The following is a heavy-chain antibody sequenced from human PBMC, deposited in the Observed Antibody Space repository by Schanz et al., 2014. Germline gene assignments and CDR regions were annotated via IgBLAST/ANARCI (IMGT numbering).Heavy chain of an antibody. J-gene: IGHJ3*02. V-gene: IGHV4-39*01. Sequence: QLQLQESGPGLVKPSETLSLTCTVSGASISGSSDYWGWIRQSPGKGLEWIGNIYYTGTTYYNPSLKSRVPISVDTSKTQVSLKLPSVTAADTAVFYCARRDNYLSAFDIWGQGTMVTVSS. CDR3: ARRDNYLSAFDI. D-gene: IGHD4-4*01. CDR1: GASISGSSDY. CDR2: IYYTGTT.